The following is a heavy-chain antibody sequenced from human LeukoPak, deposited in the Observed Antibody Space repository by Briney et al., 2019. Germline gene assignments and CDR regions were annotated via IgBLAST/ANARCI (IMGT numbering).Heavy chain of an antibody. D-gene: IGHD1-26*01. V-gene: IGHV3-11*04. Sequence: PPGSLRLSCAVSGFTLSDYYMSWIRQAPGRGLEWVSYMSSGGTKIYYTGSVKGRFTISRDIAKKSVYLQMNSLRAEDTAVYYCARGGWETYFDYWGLGTLV. CDR3: ARGGWETYFDY. CDR2: MSSGGTKI. CDR1: GFTLSDYY. J-gene: IGHJ4*02.